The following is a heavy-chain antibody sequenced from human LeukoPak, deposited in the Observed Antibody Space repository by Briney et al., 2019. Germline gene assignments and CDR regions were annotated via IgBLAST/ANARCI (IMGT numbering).Heavy chain of an antibody. Sequence: PGGSLRLSCAASRFTFSSFAMSWVGEVPGKGLEWVSAISGSGGSTYYADSVKGRFTISRDNSKNTLYLQMNSLRVEDTAVYYCAKGHSLYGSGSFMDVWGKGTTVTVSS. D-gene: IGHD3-10*01. V-gene: IGHV3-23*01. CDR1: RFTFSSFA. J-gene: IGHJ6*03. CDR2: ISGSGGST. CDR3: AKGHSLYGSGSFMDV.